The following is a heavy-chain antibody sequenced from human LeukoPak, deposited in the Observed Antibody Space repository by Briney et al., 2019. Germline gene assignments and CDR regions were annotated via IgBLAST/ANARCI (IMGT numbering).Heavy chain of an antibody. CDR1: GFTFSSYN. V-gene: IGHV3-48*01. J-gene: IGHJ6*02. D-gene: IGHD6-19*01. CDR3: AKCTSGWYGDGMDV. CDR2: ISGSSSTI. Sequence: GGSLRLSCAASGFTFSSYNMNWVRQAPGKGLEWVSYISGSSSTIYYADSVKGRFTVSRDNAKNTLYLQMNSLRAEDTAVYYCAKCTSGWYGDGMDVWGQGTTVTVSS.